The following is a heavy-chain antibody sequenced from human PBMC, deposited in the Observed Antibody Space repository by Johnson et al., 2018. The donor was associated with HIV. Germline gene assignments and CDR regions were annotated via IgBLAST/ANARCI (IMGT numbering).Heavy chain of an antibody. CDR3: ARAEGITGRNAFDI. V-gene: IGHV3-7*01. Sequence: VQLVEFGGGLVQPGGALRLACAASGFTFSSYWMSWVRQAPGKGLEWVANIKQDGSEKYYVDSVKGRFTISRDNAKNSLYLQMNSLRAEDTAVYYCARAEGITGRNAFDIWGQGTMVTVSS. J-gene: IGHJ3*02. D-gene: IGHD1-20*01. CDR2: IKQDGSEK. CDR1: GFTFSSYW.